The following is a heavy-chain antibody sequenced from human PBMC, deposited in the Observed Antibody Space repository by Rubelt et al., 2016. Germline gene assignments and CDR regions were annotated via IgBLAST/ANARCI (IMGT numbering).Heavy chain of an antibody. Sequence: QVQLVESGGGVVQPGRSLRLSCAASGFTFSSYGMHWVRQAPGKGLEWVAVIWYDGSNNYYADSVKGRFTISRDNSKNMLYLQMNSLRAEDTAVYYCARDQWLAPDYWGQGTLVTVSS. CDR2: IWYDGSNN. D-gene: IGHD6-19*01. J-gene: IGHJ4*02. CDR1: GFTFSSYG. V-gene: IGHV3-33*01. CDR3: ARDQWLAPDY.